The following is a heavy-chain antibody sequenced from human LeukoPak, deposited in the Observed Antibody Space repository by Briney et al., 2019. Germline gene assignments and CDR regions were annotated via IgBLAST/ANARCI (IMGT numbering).Heavy chain of an antibody. CDR2: INPNSGGT. CDR1: GYTFTGYY. J-gene: IGHJ5*02. V-gene: IGHV1-2*02. Sequence: GASVKVSCKASGYTFTGYYMHWVRQAPGQGLEWMGWINPNSGGTNYAQKFQGRVTMTRDTSISTAYMELSRLRSDDTAVYYCAREEGIAAAGNNWFDPWGQGTLVTVSS. D-gene: IGHD6-13*01. CDR3: AREEGIAAAGNNWFDP.